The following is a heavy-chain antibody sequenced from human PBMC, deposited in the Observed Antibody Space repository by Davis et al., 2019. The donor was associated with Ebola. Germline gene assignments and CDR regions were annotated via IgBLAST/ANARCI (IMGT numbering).Heavy chain of an antibody. J-gene: IGHJ3*02. CDR2: MNTDGSDM. CDR3: ARGRRYCSGGSCFLFDI. V-gene: IGHV3-74*01. D-gene: IGHD2-15*01. Sequence: GESLKISCAASGFTFSTNWMHWVRQAPGKGLVWVSRMNTDGSDMSYADSVEGRFTISRDNAKNTLYLQMNSLRAEDTAVYYCARGRRYCSGGSCFLFDIWGQGTMVTVSS. CDR1: GFTFSTNW.